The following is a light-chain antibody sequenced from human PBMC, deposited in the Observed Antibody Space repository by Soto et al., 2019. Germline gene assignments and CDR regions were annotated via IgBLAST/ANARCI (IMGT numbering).Light chain of an antibody. CDR2: AAS. V-gene: IGKV1-39*01. CDR3: QQSYDNLT. CDR1: QSINSN. J-gene: IGKJ3*01. Sequence: DIQMTQSPSSLSASVGGTVTITCRASQSINSNLNWYQHKAGEAPKLLIYAASSLQSGVQARFRGSGSGTHFTLTICSLQPEDFATYYCQQSYDNLTFRPGTKVDIK.